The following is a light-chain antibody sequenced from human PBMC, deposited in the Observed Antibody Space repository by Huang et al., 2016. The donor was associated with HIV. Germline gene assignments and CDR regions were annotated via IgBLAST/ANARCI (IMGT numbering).Light chain of an antibody. V-gene: IGKV1-39*01. CDR3: QQSYTTPLT. CDR1: QSISSY. CDR2: AAS. Sequence: DIQMTQSPSSLSASVGDRVTITCRARQSISSYLNWYQQKPGKAPSLLIYAASSLQSGVPSTFSGSGSGTDFTLTISSLQPEDFATYYCQQSYTTPLTFGGGTKVEIK. J-gene: IGKJ4*01.